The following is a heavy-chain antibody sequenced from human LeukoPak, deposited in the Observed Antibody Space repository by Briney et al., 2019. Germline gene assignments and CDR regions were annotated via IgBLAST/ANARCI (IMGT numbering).Heavy chain of an antibody. J-gene: IGHJ4*02. CDR3: ARKSQDHYYFHY. D-gene: IGHD1-14*01. Sequence: PSQTLSLTCTVSGGSINSGDYYWGWIRQPPGKGLEWIGYIYYSGSTYYNPPLKSRVTISIDTSRTQFSLRLSSVTAADTAVYYCARKSQDHYYFHYWGQGTLVTVSS. CDR1: GGSINSGDYY. V-gene: IGHV4-30-4*01. CDR2: IYYSGST.